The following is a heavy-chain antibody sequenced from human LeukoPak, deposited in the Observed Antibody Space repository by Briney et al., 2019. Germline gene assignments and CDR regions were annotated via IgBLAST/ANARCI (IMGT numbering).Heavy chain of an antibody. CDR2: INTNTGNP. J-gene: IGHJ5*01. Sequence: AASVKVSCKASGYTFTSYAMNWVRQAPGQGLEWMGWINTNTGNPTYAQGFTGRFVFSLDTSVSTAYLQISSLRAEDTAVYYCARAYQPLGGLSFPDSWGQGTLVTVSS. CDR3: ARAYQPLGGLSFPDS. D-gene: IGHD3-16*02. V-gene: IGHV7-4-1*02. CDR1: GYTFTSYA.